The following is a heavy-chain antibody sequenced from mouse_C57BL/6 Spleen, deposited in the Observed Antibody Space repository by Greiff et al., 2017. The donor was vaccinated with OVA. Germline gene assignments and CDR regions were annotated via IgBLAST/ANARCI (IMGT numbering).Heavy chain of an antibody. V-gene: IGHV1-39*01. CDR3: ANLKTIYYDYEAGAMDY. Sequence: VQLQQSGPELVKPGASAKISCKASGYSFTDYNMNWVKQSNGKSLEWIGVINPNYGTTSYNQKFKGKATLTVDQSSSTAYMQLNSLTSEDSAVYYCANLKTIYYDYEAGAMDYWGQGTSVTVSS. CDR1: GYSFTDYN. J-gene: IGHJ4*01. CDR2: INPNYGTT. D-gene: IGHD2-4*01.